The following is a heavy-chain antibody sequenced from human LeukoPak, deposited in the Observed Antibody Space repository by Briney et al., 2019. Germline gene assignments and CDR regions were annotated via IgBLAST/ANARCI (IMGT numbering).Heavy chain of an antibody. CDR3: ARDLGGHQFDY. V-gene: IGHV3-74*01. CDR2: INSDGSYT. J-gene: IGHJ4*02. CDR1: GFTFSTYW. Sequence: GGSLRLSCAASGFTFSTYWMHWVRQAPGKGLVWVSRINSDGSYTTYADSVKGRFTIYRDDAKNTLYLQMNSLRAEDTAVYYCARDLGGHQFDYWGQGTLVTVSS. D-gene: IGHD4-23*01.